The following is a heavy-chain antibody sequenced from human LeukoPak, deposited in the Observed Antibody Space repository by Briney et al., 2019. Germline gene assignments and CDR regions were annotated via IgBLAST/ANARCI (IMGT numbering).Heavy chain of an antibody. CDR1: GGSISSYY. V-gene: IGHV4-59*08. CDR3: ACYGDHGGVFDC. D-gene: IGHD4-17*01. CDR2: IYYSGST. J-gene: IGHJ4*02. Sequence: PSETLSLTCAASGGSISSYYWSWVRQPPGKGLEWVGYIYYSGSTNYNPSLKSRVTISVDTSKNQFSLKLSSVTAANTAGYYCACYGDHGGVFDCWGQGTLVTVSS.